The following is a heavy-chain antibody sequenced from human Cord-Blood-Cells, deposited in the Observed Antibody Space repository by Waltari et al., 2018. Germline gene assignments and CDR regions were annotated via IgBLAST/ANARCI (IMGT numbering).Heavy chain of an antibody. V-gene: IGHV1-2*02. CDR2: INPNSGGT. CDR1: GYTFTGYY. CDR3: ARDLRGSSWYWYFDL. D-gene: IGHD6-13*01. Sequence: QVQLVQSGAEVKKPGASVKVSCKASGYTFTGYYMHWVRQAPGQGLEWMGWINPNSGGTNDAQKFQGRVTMTRDTSSSTAYRERSRLRSDDTAVYYCARDLRGSSWYWYFDLWGRGTLVTVSS. J-gene: IGHJ2*01.